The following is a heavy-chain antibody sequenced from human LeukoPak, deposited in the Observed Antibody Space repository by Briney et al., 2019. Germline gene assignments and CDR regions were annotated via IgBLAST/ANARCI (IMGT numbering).Heavy chain of an antibody. D-gene: IGHD3-3*01. CDR1: GYTFTGYY. Sequence: GASVKVSCKASGYTFTGYYMHWVRQAPGQGLEWMGWINPNSGGTNYAQKFQGRVTMTRDTSISTAYMELSRLRSDDTAVYYCARTDYDFWSGPRNWFDPWGQGTLVTVSS. CDR2: INPNSGGT. J-gene: IGHJ5*02. V-gene: IGHV1-2*02. CDR3: ARTDYDFWSGPRNWFDP.